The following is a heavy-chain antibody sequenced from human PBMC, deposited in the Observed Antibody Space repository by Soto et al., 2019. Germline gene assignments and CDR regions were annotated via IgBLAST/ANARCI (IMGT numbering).Heavy chain of an antibody. Sequence: QVQVVQSGAEVKKPGSSVKVSCKASGGTFSSYAVSWVRQAPGQGLEWMGGIIPIIGTAEYAEKFQGRVTIIADESTSTAYMELSSLRSEDTAVYSCARATKGGYCSGGSCHSFDYCGQGTLVSVSS. CDR1: GGTFSSYA. J-gene: IGHJ4*02. CDR2: IIPIIGTA. D-gene: IGHD2-15*01. V-gene: IGHV1-69*01. CDR3: ARATKGGYCSGGSCHSFDY.